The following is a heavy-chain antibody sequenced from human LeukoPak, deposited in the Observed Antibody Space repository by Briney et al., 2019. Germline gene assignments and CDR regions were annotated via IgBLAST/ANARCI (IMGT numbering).Heavy chain of an antibody. V-gene: IGHV4-34*01. CDR3: ARAPADFNWFDS. CDR2: INHSGST. J-gene: IGHJ5*01. CDR1: GGSFSDYY. Sequence: PSETLSLTCVVYGGSFSDYYWSWIRQPPQKGLEWIGEINHSGSTNYNPSLKSRLTISVDTSKNQFSLKVNSVTAADTAVYYCARAPADFNWFDSWGQGTLVTVSS.